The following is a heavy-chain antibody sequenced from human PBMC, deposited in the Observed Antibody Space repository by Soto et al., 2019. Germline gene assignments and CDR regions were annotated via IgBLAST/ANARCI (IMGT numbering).Heavy chain of an antibody. CDR2: ISYDGSNK. J-gene: IGHJ4*02. CDR3: ARDGVKGYSGYGPFDY. D-gene: IGHD5-12*01. Sequence: PGGSLRLSCAASGFTFSSYAMRWVRQAPGKGLEWVAVISYDGSNKYYADSVKGRFTISRDNSKNTLYLQMNSLRAEDTAVYYCARDGVKGYSGYGPFDYWGQGTLVTVSS. CDR1: GFTFSSYA. V-gene: IGHV3-30-3*01.